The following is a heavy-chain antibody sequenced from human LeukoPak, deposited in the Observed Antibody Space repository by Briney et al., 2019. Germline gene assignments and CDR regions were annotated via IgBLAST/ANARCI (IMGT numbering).Heavy chain of an antibody. Sequence: EPGRSLRLSCAASGFTFDDYAMHWVRHAPGKGLEWVSGISWNSGTIGYADSAKGRFTISRDNAKNSLYLQMNSLRAEDTALYYCLRESFAFDIWGQGTMVTVSS. CDR1: GFTFDDYA. CDR2: ISWNSGTI. V-gene: IGHV3-9*01. D-gene: IGHD3-16*01. J-gene: IGHJ3*02. CDR3: LRESFAFDI.